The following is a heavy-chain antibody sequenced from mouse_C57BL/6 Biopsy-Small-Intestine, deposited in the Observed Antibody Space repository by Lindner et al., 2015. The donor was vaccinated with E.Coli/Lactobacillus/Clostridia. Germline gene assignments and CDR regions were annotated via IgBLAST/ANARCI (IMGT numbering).Heavy chain of an antibody. CDR3: APHGYYPFTY. CDR1: GYAFSSSW. V-gene: IGHV1-82*01. Sequence: ESGYAFSSSWMNWVKQRPGKGLEWIGRIYPGDGDTNYNGKFKGKATLTADKSSSTAYMQLNSLTSEDSAVYYCAPHGYYPFTYWGQGTLVTVSA. D-gene: IGHD2-3*01. CDR2: IYPGDGDT. J-gene: IGHJ3*01.